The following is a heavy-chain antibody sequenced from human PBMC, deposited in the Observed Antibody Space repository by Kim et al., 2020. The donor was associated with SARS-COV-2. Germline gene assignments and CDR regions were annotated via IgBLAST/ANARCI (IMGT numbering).Heavy chain of an antibody. Sequence: SETLSLTCTVSGGSVSSGSYYWSWIRQPPGKGLEWIGYIYYSGSTNYNPSLKSRVTISVDTSKNQFSLKLSSVTAADTAVYYCARVGGQQLVRYFDLWGRGTLVTVSS. CDR3: ARVGGQQLVRYFDL. J-gene: IGHJ2*01. D-gene: IGHD6-13*01. CDR2: IYYSGST. V-gene: IGHV4-61*01. CDR1: GGSVSSGSYY.